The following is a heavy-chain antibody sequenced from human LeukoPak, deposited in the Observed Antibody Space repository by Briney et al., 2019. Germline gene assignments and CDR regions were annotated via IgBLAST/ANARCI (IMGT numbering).Heavy chain of an antibody. Sequence: GGSLRLSCAASGFTFSSYWMSWVRQAPGKGLEWVANIKQDGSEKYYADSVKGRLTISRDNSKNTLYLQMNSLRAEDTAVYYCAKARGGIQLWYLIKSFDIWGQGTMVTVSS. CDR3: AKARGGIQLWYLIKSFDI. V-gene: IGHV3-7*01. CDR2: IKQDGSEK. J-gene: IGHJ3*02. CDR1: GFTFSSYW. D-gene: IGHD5-18*01.